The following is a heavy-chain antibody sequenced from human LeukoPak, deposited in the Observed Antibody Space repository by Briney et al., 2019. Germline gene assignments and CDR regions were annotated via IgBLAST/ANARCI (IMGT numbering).Heavy chain of an antibody. D-gene: IGHD3-3*01. V-gene: IGHV3-30*02. Sequence: GGPLRFSCAAPGFTFTSSGMHWVRQAPGKGLEWVAFIRFDGRNKYYADSLKGRLTTSRDNSKNTLYLQMNSLRAEDTAVYYCAKDSSKPYDFWSGPSSYYYYYMDVWGKGTTVTVSS. J-gene: IGHJ6*03. CDR2: IRFDGRNK. CDR3: AKDSSKPYDFWSGPSSYYYYYMDV. CDR1: GFTFTSSG.